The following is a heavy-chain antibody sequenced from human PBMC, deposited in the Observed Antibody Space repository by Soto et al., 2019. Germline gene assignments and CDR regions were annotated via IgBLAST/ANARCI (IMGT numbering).Heavy chain of an antibody. CDR2: IRSKANSYAT. J-gene: IGHJ6*02. Sequence: GGSLRLSCAASGFTFSGSAMHWVRQASEKGLEWVGRIRSKANSYATAYAASVKGRFTISRDDSKNTAYLQMNSLKTEDTAVYYCTGTSPHDSYCSGGSCYSDYYYYGMDVWGQGTTVTVSS. CDR3: TGTSPHDSYCSGGSCYSDYYYYGMDV. V-gene: IGHV3-73*01. D-gene: IGHD2-15*01. CDR1: GFTFSGSA.